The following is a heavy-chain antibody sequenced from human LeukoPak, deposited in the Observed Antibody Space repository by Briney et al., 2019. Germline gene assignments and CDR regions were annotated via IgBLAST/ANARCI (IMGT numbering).Heavy chain of an antibody. D-gene: IGHD6-13*01. CDR3: ARGEYSSSRYVGGPFDY. CDR1: GYTFTSYY. J-gene: IGHJ4*02. Sequence: KPGASVKVSCKASGYTFTSYYMHWVRQAPGQGLEWMGIINPSGGSTSYAQKFQGRVTMTRDTSTSTVYMELSSLRSEDTAVYYCARGEYSSSRYVGGPFDYWGQGTLVTVSS. CDR2: INPSGGST. V-gene: IGHV1-46*01.